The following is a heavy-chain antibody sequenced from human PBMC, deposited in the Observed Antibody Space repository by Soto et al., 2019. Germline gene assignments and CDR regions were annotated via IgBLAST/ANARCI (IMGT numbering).Heavy chain of an antibody. Sequence: GGSLRLSCVASGFSLSGYYMAWIRQAPGKGLEWLSYITGASDSIHYAAPVKGRFTISRDDSKNTLYLQMNSLKTEDTAVYYCTTDLVFCSSTSCYTHAFDIWGQGTMVTVSS. CDR3: TTDLVFCSSTSCYTHAFDI. D-gene: IGHD2-2*02. J-gene: IGHJ3*02. V-gene: IGHV3-15*01. CDR1: GFSLSGYY. CDR2: ITGASDSI.